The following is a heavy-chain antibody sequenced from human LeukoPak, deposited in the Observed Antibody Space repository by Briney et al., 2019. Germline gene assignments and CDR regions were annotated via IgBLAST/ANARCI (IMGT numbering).Heavy chain of an antibody. D-gene: IGHD3-22*01. V-gene: IGHV1-18*01. Sequence: ASVKVSGKPSGYTFNTYGITWVRQAPGQGLEWMGWISPYNGNTNYAQKFQGRVTLTTDTSTSTAYMELRSLRSDDTAVYYCARGPHERSGYPDDWGQGTLVTVSS. J-gene: IGHJ4*02. CDR3: ARGPHERSGYPDD. CDR1: GYTFNTYG. CDR2: ISPYNGNT.